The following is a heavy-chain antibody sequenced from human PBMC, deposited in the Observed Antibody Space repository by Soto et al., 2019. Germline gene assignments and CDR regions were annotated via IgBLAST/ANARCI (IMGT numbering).Heavy chain of an antibody. V-gene: IGHV4-31*03. CDR1: GGSISSGGYY. CDR2: IYYSGST. J-gene: IGHJ6*02. CDR3: ARYTDSSGYNPWGMDV. D-gene: IGHD3-22*01. Sequence: SETLSLTCTVSGGSISSGGYYWSWIRQHPGKGLEWIGYIYYSGSTYYNPSLKSRVTISVDTSKNQFSLKLSSVTAADTAVYYCARYTDSSGYNPWGMDVWGQGTTVTVSS.